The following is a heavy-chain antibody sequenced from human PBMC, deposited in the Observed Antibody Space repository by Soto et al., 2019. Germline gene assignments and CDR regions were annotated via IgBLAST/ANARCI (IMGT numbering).Heavy chain of an antibody. V-gene: IGHV3-23*01. Sequence: GGSLRLSCAASGFTFSSYAMNWVRQAPEKGLQWVAGISGSGGSTHYADSVKGRFTISRDNSKNTVDLQMNSLRAEDTAVYYCAKPPISIFGLANSYFDSWGQGTLVTVSS. J-gene: IGHJ4*02. CDR2: ISGSGGST. D-gene: IGHD3-3*01. CDR3: AKPPISIFGLANSYFDS. CDR1: GFTFSSYA.